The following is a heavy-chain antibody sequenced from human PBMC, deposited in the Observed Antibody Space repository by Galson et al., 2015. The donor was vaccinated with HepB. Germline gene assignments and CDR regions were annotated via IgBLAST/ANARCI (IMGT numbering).Heavy chain of an antibody. Sequence: VSVIYSGGSTYYADSVKGRFTISRDNSKNTLYLQMNSLRAEDTAVYYCARAPNWGFSPDYWYFDLWGRGTLVTVSS. D-gene: IGHD7-27*01. J-gene: IGHJ2*01. CDR3: ARAPNWGFSPDYWYFDL. CDR2: IYSGGST. V-gene: IGHV3-53*01.